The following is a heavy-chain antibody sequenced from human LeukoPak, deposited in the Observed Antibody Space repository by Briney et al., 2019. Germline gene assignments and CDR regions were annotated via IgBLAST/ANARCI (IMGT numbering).Heavy chain of an antibody. CDR3: ARGRPYCGGDCYFDY. Sequence: SVDVSCRASVGTFRSYAISWVRQAPGQGLECMGGITPVCGTSNYAQQCQGRVTITADKSTSTAYMELISLRSEDTAVYYCARGRPYCGGDCYFDYWGQGTLVTVSS. V-gene: IGHV1-69*06. CDR1: VGTFRSYA. J-gene: IGHJ4*02. D-gene: IGHD2-21*02. CDR2: ITPVCGTS.